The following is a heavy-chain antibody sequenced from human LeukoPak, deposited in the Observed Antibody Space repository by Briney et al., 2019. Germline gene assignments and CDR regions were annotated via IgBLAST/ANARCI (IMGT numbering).Heavy chain of an antibody. Sequence: GRSLRLSCAASGFIFDDYAVHWVRQTPGEGLEWVSGISWNSCAIGYADSVKGRFTISRDNAKNSVYLQMNSLRADDTALYYCVRGVVIVGPGMDVWGQGTTVTVSS. J-gene: IGHJ6*02. CDR2: ISWNSCAI. CDR3: VRGVVIVGPGMDV. CDR1: GFIFDDYA. V-gene: IGHV3-9*01. D-gene: IGHD2-15*01.